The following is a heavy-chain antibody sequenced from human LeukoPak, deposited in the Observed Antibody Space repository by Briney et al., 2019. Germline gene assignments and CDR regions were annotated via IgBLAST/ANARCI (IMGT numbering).Heavy chain of an antibody. CDR1: GGTFSSYA. V-gene: IGHV1-69*04. CDR2: IIPILGIA. D-gene: IGHD2-2*02. CDR3: ASSSTSCYNTRTTHRKCDYYYYYMDV. Sequence: SVKVSCKASGGTFSSYAISWVRQAPGQGLEWMGRIIPILGIANYAQKLQGRVTMTTDTSTSTAYMELRSLRSDDTAVYYCASSSTSCYNTRTTHRKCDYYYYYMDVWGKGTTVTVSS. J-gene: IGHJ6*03.